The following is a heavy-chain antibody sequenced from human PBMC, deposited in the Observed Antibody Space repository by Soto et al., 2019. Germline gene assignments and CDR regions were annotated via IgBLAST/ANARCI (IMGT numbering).Heavy chain of an antibody. CDR2: IWYDGSNK. D-gene: IGHD1-26*01. Sequence: QVQLVESGGGVVQPGRSLRLSCAASGFTFSSYGMHWVRQAPGKGLEWVAVIWYDGSNKYYADSVKGRFTISRDNSKNTLYLQMNSLRAEDTAVYYCARDQGSDSGGAFDIWGQGTMVTVSS. CDR3: ARDQGSDSGGAFDI. CDR1: GFTFSSYG. V-gene: IGHV3-33*01. J-gene: IGHJ3*02.